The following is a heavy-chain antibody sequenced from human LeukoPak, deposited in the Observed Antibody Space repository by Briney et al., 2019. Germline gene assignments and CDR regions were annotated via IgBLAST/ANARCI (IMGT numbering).Heavy chain of an antibody. CDR2: INPNSGGT. D-gene: IGHD2-2*02. CDR1: GYTFTGYY. V-gene: IGHV1-2*02. J-gene: IGHJ4*02. Sequence: ASVKVSCKASGYTFTGYYMHWVRQAPGQGLEWMRWINPNSGGTNYAQKFQGRVTMTRDTSISTAYMELSRLRSDDTAVYYCARGGRYCSSTSCYTEGFDYWGQGTLVTVSS. CDR3: ARGGRYCSSTSCYTEGFDY.